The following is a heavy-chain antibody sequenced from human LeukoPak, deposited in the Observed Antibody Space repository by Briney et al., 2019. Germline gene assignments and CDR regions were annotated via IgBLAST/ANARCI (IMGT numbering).Heavy chain of an antibody. J-gene: IGHJ3*02. Sequence: SETLSLTCSVSGGSISLSYYYWGWIRQPPGKGLEWIGSIYYSGSTYYNPSLKSRVTISVDTSKNQFSLKLSSVTAADTAVYYCARDFEYSSSAGAFDIWGQGTMVTVSS. V-gene: IGHV4-39*07. D-gene: IGHD6-6*01. CDR3: ARDFEYSSSAGAFDI. CDR1: GGSISLSYYY. CDR2: IYYSGST.